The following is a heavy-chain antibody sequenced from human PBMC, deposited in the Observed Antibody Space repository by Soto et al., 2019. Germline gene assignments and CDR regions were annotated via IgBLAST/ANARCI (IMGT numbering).Heavy chain of an antibody. CDR1: GNTFASHG. Sequence: GASVKVSCKASGNTFASHGFSWVRQAPGQGLEWMGWISGFNGQTNYALKFQSRVTLTTDTSTSTAYMELRSLRSDDTAVYFCARVDPRGVAVVRDYWGQGTLVTVYS. J-gene: IGHJ4*02. D-gene: IGHD3-10*01. CDR3: ARVDPRGVAVVRDY. V-gene: IGHV1-18*01. CDR2: ISGFNGQT.